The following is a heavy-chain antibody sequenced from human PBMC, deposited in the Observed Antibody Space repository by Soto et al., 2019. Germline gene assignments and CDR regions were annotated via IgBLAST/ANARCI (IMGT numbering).Heavy chain of an antibody. CDR3: ARGAVLLWFGEYLSWFDP. Sequence: SETLSLTCTVSGGSVSSGSYYWSWIRQPPGKGLEWIGYIYYSGSTNYNPSLKSRVTISVDASKNQFSLKLGSVTAADTAVYYCARGAVLLWFGEYLSWFDPWGQGTLVTVSS. V-gene: IGHV4-61*01. CDR2: IYYSGST. J-gene: IGHJ5*02. D-gene: IGHD3-10*01. CDR1: GGSVSSGSYY.